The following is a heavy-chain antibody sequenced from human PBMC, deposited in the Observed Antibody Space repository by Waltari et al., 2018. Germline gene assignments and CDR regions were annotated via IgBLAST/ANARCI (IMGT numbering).Heavy chain of an antibody. CDR2: MNEDGSDI. CDR3: ARDMGIYTNYVTY. CDR1: GFIFSRHW. D-gene: IGHD3-16*01. V-gene: IGHV3-7*01. Sequence: EVQLVESGGGLVQPGGSLTLPCAASGFIFSRHWMSWVRQAPGKGPEWVANMNEDGSDIYYVDSVKGRFSISRDNAKNSLYLQMNSLRADDTAIYYCARDMGIYTNYVTYWGQGTLVTVSS. J-gene: IGHJ4*02.